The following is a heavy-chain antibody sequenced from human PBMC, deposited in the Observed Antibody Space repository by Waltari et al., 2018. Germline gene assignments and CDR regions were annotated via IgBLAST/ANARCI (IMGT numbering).Heavy chain of an antibody. CDR3: ATQPTGYSSSWPY. CDR1: GGSISSSSYY. Sequence: QLQLQESGPGLVKPSETLSLTCTVSGGSISSSSYYWGWIRQPPGKGLEWIGSIYYSGSTDYNPSLKSRVTISVDTSKNQFSLKLSSVTAADTAVYYCATQPTGYSSSWPYWGQGTLVTVSS. CDR2: IYYSGST. V-gene: IGHV4-39*01. D-gene: IGHD6-13*01. J-gene: IGHJ4*02.